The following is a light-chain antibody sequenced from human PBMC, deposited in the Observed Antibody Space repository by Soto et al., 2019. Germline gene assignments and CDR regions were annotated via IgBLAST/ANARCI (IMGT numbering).Light chain of an antibody. V-gene: IGKV3-20*01. J-gene: IGKJ2*01. CDR2: GAS. CDR1: QSVSSSY. Sequence: EIVLTQSPGTLSLSPGERATLSCRASQSVSSSYLAWYQRKPGQAPRLLIYGASSRATGIPDRFSGSGSGTDFTLTISRLEPEDFAVYYCQQYGSSPDYTFGQGTKLEIK. CDR3: QQYGSSPDYT.